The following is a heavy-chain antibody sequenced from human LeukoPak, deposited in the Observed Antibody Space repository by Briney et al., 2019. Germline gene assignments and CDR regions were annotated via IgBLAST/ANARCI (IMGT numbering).Heavy chain of an antibody. CDR3: ARAGVGYYDSSGYYRTHDAFDI. V-gene: IGHV4-61*02. Sequence: PSQTLSLTCTVSGGSISSGSYYWSWIRQPAGKGLEWIGRIYTSGGTNYNPSLKSRVTISVDTSKNQFSLKLSSVTAADTAVYYCARAGVGYYDSSGYYRTHDAFDIWGQGTMVTVSS. J-gene: IGHJ3*02. D-gene: IGHD3-22*01. CDR2: IYTSGGT. CDR1: GGSISSGSYY.